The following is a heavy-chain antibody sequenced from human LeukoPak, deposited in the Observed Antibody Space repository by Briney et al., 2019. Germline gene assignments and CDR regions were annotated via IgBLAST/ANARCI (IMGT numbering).Heavy chain of an antibody. Sequence: SETLSLTCAVSGGSISSSNWWSWVRQPPGKGLEWIGEIYHSGSTNYNPSLKSRVTISVDKSKNQFSLKLSSVTAADTAVYYCARIVVVWAGLTRYYYGMDVWGKGTTVTVSS. CDR2: IYHSGST. D-gene: IGHD2-2*01. J-gene: IGHJ6*04. CDR1: GGSISSSNW. V-gene: IGHV4-4*02. CDR3: ARIVVVWAGLTRYYYGMDV.